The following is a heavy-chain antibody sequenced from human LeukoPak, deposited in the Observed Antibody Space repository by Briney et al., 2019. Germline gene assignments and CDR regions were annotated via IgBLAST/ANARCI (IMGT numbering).Heavy chain of an antibody. D-gene: IGHD3-22*01. V-gene: IGHV3-30*04. Sequence: GGSLRLSCEASGFTFSSHAMHWLRQAPGKGLAWVAVTAYDGGDIHYADSVKGRFTISRDNSKNTLYLQMNSLRAEDTAVYFCARASAYDTSGYYYYFHHWGQGTLVTVSS. CDR3: ARASAYDTSGYYYYFHH. CDR1: GFTFSSHA. CDR2: TAYDGGDI. J-gene: IGHJ4*02.